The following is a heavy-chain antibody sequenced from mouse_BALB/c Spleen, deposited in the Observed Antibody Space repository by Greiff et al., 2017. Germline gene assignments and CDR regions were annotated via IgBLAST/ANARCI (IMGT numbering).Heavy chain of an antibody. D-gene: IGHD2-2*01. V-gene: IGHV1-67*01. CDR1: GYTFTDYA. CDR3: ARGLRDWFAY. CDR2: ISIYYDNT. Sequence: QVQLQQSGPELVRPGESVKISCKGSGYTFTDYAMHWVKQSHAKSLEWIGVISIYYDNTNYNQKFKGKATMTVDKSSSTAYMELARLTSEDSAIYYCARGLRDWFAYWGQGTLVTVSA. J-gene: IGHJ3*01.